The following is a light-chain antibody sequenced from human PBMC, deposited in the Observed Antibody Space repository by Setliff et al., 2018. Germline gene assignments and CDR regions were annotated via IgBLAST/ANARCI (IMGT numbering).Light chain of an antibody. V-gene: IGLV2-23*02. CDR2: EVS. CDR1: TNNIGSYNL. J-gene: IGLJ3*02. Sequence: QSALAQPASVSGSPGQSITISCTGTTNNIGSYNLVSWYQQHPGRAPKLIISEVSERPSGVSVRFSGSKSGNTASLTISGLRPEDEADYYCCSYQRPSTAVFGGGTQLTVL. CDR3: CSYQRPSTAV.